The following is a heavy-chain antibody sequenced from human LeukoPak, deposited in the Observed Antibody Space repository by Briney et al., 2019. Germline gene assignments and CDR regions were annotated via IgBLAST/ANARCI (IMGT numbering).Heavy chain of an antibody. CDR3: ARERGIAAAGYYYYYGMDV. Sequence: ASVKVSCKASGYTFTGYYMHWVRQAPGQGLEWMGWINPNSGGTSYAQKFQGWVTMTRDTSISTAYMELSRLRSDDTAVYYCARERGIAAAGYYYYYGMDVWAKGPRSPSP. J-gene: IGHJ6*02. V-gene: IGHV1-2*04. CDR2: INPNSGGT. CDR1: GYTFTGYY. D-gene: IGHD6-13*01.